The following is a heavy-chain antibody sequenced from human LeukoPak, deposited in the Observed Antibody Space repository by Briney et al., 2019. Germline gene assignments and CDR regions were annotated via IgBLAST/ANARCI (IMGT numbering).Heavy chain of an antibody. CDR3: TTGGFGENNWFDP. CDR2: IKSKSNGGTT. Sequence: GGSLRLSCAASGFTFSNAWMSRVRQAPGKGLEWVGRIKSKSNGGTTNYAAPVKGRITISRDDSKNTLYMQVNSLKTEDTAVYYCTTGGFGENNWFDPWAREPWSPSPQ. D-gene: IGHD3-10*01. J-gene: IGHJ5*02. V-gene: IGHV3-15*01. CDR1: GFTFSNAW.